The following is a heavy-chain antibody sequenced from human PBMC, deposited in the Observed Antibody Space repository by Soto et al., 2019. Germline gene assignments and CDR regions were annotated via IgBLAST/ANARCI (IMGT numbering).Heavy chain of an antibody. CDR2: IDSSGST. V-gene: IGHV4-61*08. CDR3: ARGARLLRFLAGRKPAPPNYFDY. J-gene: IGHJ4*02. Sequence: PSETLSLTCTVSGDSISNGGYYWSWIRQPPGRGLEWIGYIDSSGSTNYNSSLKSRVTISVDTSKNQFSLKLSSVTAADTAVYYCARGARLLRFLAGRKPAPPNYFDYWGQGTLVTVSS. CDR1: GDSISNGGYY. D-gene: IGHD3-3*01.